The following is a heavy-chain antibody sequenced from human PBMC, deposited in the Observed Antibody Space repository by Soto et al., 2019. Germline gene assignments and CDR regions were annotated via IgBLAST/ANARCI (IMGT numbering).Heavy chain of an antibody. CDR3: VRDTIAVTQHWLDS. V-gene: IGHV3-30*03. D-gene: IGHD6-19*01. J-gene: IGHJ5*01. Sequence: QVHLVESGGGVVQPGRSLRLSCAASGFTFSSYGMHWVRQAPGKGLEWVALISYDGSKTFYAESVKGRFTISRDNSMNTLYLQMHSLRPADTALYYCVRDTIAVTQHWLDSWGQGALVTVSS. CDR2: ISYDGSKT. CDR1: GFTFSSYG.